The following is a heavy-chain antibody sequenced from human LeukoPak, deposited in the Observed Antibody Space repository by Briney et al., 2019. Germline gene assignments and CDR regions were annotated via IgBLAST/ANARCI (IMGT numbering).Heavy chain of an antibody. CDR3: ARTALKNWNSVGDP. J-gene: IGHJ5*02. D-gene: IGHD1-7*01. CDR2: ISAYNGNT. Sequence: VKVSCKASGYTFTSYGISWVRQAPGQGLEWMGWISAYNGNTNYAQKLQGRVTMTTDTSTSTAYMERRSLRSDDTAVYYCARTALKNWNSVGDPWGQGTLVTVSS. CDR1: GYTFTSYG. V-gene: IGHV1-18*01.